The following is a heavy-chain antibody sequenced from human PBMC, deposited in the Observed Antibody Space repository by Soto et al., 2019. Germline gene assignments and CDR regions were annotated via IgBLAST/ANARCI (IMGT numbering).Heavy chain of an antibody. V-gene: IGHV1-24*01. J-gene: IGHJ4*02. CDR3: ATDSGYDSSGYSWLFDY. CDR2: FDPEDGET. D-gene: IGHD3-22*01. Sequence: ASVKVSCKVSGYTLTELSMHWVRQAPGKGFEWMGGFDPEDGETIYAQKFQGRVTMTEDTSTDTAYMELSSLRSEDTVVYYCATDSGYDSSGYSWLFDYWGQGTLVTVSS. CDR1: GYTLTELS.